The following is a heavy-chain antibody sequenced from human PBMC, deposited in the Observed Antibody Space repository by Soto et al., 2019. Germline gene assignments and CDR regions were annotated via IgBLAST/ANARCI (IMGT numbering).Heavy chain of an antibody. CDR2: SSATGAGR. Sequence: GGSLRLSCAASGFTFSSYGMTWVRQAPGKGLEWVSFSSATGAGRYYADSVKGRFTISRDNSKNTLYLQMSSLRADDTAVYYCAKDRRAGGNYGFYSDFWGQGALVTVSA. CDR1: GFTFSSYG. D-gene: IGHD1-7*01. J-gene: IGHJ4*02. CDR3: AKDRRAGGNYGFYSDF. V-gene: IGHV3-23*01.